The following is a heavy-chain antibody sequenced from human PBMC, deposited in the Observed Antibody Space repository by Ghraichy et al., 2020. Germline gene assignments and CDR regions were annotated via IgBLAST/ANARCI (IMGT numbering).Heavy chain of an antibody. CDR1: GFTFSSYS. J-gene: IGHJ6*02. V-gene: IGHV3-21*01. D-gene: IGHD2-2*01. CDR2: ISSSSSYI. Sequence: GGSLRLSCAASGFTFSSYSMNWVRQAPGKGLEWVSSISSSSSYIYYADSVKGRFTISRDNAKNSLYLQMNSLRAEETAVYYCARDLAVVVPAAMVSYYYYGMDVWGQGTTVTVSS. CDR3: ARDLAVVVPAAMVSYYYYGMDV.